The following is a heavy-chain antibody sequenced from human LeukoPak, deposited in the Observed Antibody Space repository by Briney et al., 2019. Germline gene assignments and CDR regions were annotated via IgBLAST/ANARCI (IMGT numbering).Heavy chain of an antibody. CDR2: ISSSGSTI. CDR1: GFTFSSYE. V-gene: IGHV3-48*03. D-gene: IGHD2-15*01. J-gene: IGHJ6*02. Sequence: GGSLRLSCAASGFTFSSYEMNWVRQAPGKGLEWVSYISSSGSTIYYADSVKGRFTISRENAKNSLYLQMNSLRAEDTAVYYCARDCSGGSCYYYYYGMDVWGQGTTVTVSS. CDR3: ARDCSGGSCYYYYYGMDV.